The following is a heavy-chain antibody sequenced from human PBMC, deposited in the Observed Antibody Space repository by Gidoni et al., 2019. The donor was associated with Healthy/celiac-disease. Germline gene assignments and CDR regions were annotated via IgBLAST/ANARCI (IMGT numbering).Heavy chain of an antibody. CDR2: ISGRGGST. V-gene: IGHV3-23*01. CDR3: AKMSGYVGFDY. CDR1: GFTFSSYA. Sequence: VQLLESGGGLVQPGGSLRLSCAASGFTFSSYAMSWVRQAPGKGLEWVAAISGRGGSTYYADSVKGRLTIARDNSKNTLYLQMNSLRAEDTAVYYCAKMSGYVGFDYWGQGTLVTVSS. D-gene: IGHD5-12*01. J-gene: IGHJ4*02.